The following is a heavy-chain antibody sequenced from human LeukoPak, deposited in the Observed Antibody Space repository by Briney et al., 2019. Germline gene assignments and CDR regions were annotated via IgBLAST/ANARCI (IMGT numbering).Heavy chain of an antibody. CDR2: INPNSGGT. D-gene: IGHD3-3*01. V-gene: IGHV1-2*02. CDR1: GYTFTGYY. J-gene: IGHJ4*02. Sequence: ASVKVSCKASGYTFTGYYMHWVRQAPGQGLEWMGWINPNSGGTNYAQKFQGRVTMTRDTSTSTAYMELSRLRSDDTAVYYCARGDYDFWSGYLLNYWGQGTLVTVCS. CDR3: ARGDYDFWSGYLLNY.